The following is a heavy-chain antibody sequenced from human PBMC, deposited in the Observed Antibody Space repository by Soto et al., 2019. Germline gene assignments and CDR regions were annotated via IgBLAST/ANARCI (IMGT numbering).Heavy chain of an antibody. Sequence: SVKVSCKASGGTFSSYAISWVRQAPGQGLEWMGGIIPIFGTANYAQKFQGRVTITADESTSTAYMELSSLRSEDTAVYYCARASTIFGVVPLASIWGQGTLVTVSS. V-gene: IGHV1-69*13. CDR1: GGTFSSYA. CDR3: ARASTIFGVVPLASI. CDR2: IIPIFGTA. J-gene: IGHJ4*02. D-gene: IGHD3-3*01.